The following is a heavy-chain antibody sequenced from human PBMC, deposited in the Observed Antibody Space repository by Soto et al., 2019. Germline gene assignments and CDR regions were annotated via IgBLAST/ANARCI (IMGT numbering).Heavy chain of an antibody. J-gene: IGHJ5*02. CDR2: IYYSGST. D-gene: IGHD2-15*01. CDR1: GGSISSYY. Sequence: PSETLSLTWTVSGGSISSYYWSWIRQPPGKGLEWIGYIYYSGSTNYNPSLKSRVTISVDTSKNQFSLKMSSVTAADTAVYYCARGPYCSGGSCYPNWFDPWGQGTLVTVSS. V-gene: IGHV4-59*01. CDR3: ARGPYCSGGSCYPNWFDP.